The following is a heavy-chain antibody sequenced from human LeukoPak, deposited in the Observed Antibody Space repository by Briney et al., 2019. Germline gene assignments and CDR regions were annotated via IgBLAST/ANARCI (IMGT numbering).Heavy chain of an antibody. CDR1: GFTFSGYA. V-gene: IGHV3-23*01. Sequence: PGGSLRLSCAASGFTFSGYAMSWVRQAPGKGLEWVSAISVDGSHTYYADSVKGRFTTSRDNSRNTLSLQMSSLRAEDAAVYYCAKSFDTSGRRAFDIWGQGTMVTVSP. D-gene: IGHD3-22*01. J-gene: IGHJ3*02. CDR3: AKSFDTSGRRAFDI. CDR2: ISVDGSHT.